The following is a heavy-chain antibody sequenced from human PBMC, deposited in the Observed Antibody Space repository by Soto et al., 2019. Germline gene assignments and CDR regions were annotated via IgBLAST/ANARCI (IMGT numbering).Heavy chain of an antibody. Sequence: SETLSLTCTVSGGSISSGDYYWSWIRQVPGKGLERIGYIYYSGSTYYNPSLESRVAMSVDTSKNQFSLKLSSVTAADTAVYYCARDRKLELAGGMDVWGQGTTVTVSS. CDR3: ARDRKLELAGGMDV. V-gene: IGHV4-31*03. J-gene: IGHJ6*02. D-gene: IGHD1-7*01. CDR2: IYYSGST. CDR1: GGSISSGDYY.